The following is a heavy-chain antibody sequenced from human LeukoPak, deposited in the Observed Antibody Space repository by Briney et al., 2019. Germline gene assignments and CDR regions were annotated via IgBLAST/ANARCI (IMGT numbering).Heavy chain of an antibody. CDR2: IGISSGNT. CDR3: ARDTKYAFDN. V-gene: IGHV3-48*01. J-gene: IGHJ4*02. CDR1: GFTFSSYS. Sequence: GGSLRLSCAASGFTFSSYSMNWVRQAPGKGLEWISYIGISSGNTKYADSVKGRFTISGDKAKNSVYLQMNSLRVEDTAVYYCARDTKYAFDNWGQGTLVAVSS. D-gene: IGHD2-2*01.